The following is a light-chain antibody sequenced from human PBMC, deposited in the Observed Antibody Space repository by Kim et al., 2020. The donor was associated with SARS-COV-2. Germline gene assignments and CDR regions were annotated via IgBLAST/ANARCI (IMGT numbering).Light chain of an antibody. CDR2: EDN. CDR1: SGSIASNY. Sequence: GKTVTISCTRSSGSIASNYVQWYQQRPGSAPTTVMYEDNQRPSGVPDRFSGSIDSSSNSASLTISGLKTEDEADYYCQSYDNDNRVFGGGTKLTVL. CDR3: QSYDNDNRV. V-gene: IGLV6-57*03. J-gene: IGLJ3*02.